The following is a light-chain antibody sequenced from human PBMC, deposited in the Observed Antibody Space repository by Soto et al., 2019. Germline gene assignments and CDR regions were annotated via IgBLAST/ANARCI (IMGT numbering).Light chain of an antibody. Sequence: EIVMTQSPATLSVSPGESATLSCRASQSIRSTLAWFQQKPGQAPRLLIYGTSSRATDIPDRFSGSGSETDFTLTIRSLQPEDVATYSCQKYNTAPFTFGPGTKVDIK. CDR2: GTS. V-gene: IGKV3D-15*01. J-gene: IGKJ3*01. CDR3: QKYNTAPFT. CDR1: QSIRST.